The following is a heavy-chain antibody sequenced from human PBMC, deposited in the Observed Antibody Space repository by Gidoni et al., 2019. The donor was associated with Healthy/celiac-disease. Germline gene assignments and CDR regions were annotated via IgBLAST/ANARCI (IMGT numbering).Heavy chain of an antibody. D-gene: IGHD1-26*01. V-gene: IGHV3-30*18. Sequence: EWVAVISYDGSNKYYADSVKGRFTISRDNSKNTLYLQMNSLRAEDTAVYYCAKERLVGATTRVYFDYCCSREPWSPSPQ. CDR2: ISYDGSNK. CDR3: AKERLVGATTRVYFDY. J-gene: IGHJ4*02.